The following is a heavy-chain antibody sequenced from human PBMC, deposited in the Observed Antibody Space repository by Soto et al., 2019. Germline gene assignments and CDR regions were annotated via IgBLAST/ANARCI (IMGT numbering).Heavy chain of an antibody. D-gene: IGHD2-2*01. CDR3: ARGVGYCSSTSCTDAFDI. CDR1: GYTFTSYD. Sequence: GASVKVSCKASGYTFTSYDINWVRQATGQGLEWMGWMNPNSGNTGYAQKFQGRVTMTRNTSISTAYMELSSLRSEDTAVYYCARGVGYCSSTSCTDAFDIWGQGTMVTVS. CDR2: MNPNSGNT. J-gene: IGHJ3*02. V-gene: IGHV1-8*01.